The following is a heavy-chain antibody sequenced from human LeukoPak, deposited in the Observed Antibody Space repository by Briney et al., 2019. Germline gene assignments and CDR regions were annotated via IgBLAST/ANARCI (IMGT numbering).Heavy chain of an antibody. CDR3: ARAISGGSPITASDY. Sequence: GTSVKVSCKASGYTFTGYYMHWVRQAPGPGLEWMGWINPNSDFTNFAQNFQGRVTMTSDTSISTAYMELSRLRSDDTAVYYCARAISGGSPITASDYWGQGTLVTVSS. J-gene: IGHJ4*02. V-gene: IGHV1-2*02. D-gene: IGHD2-15*01. CDR1: GYTFTGYY. CDR2: INPNSDFT.